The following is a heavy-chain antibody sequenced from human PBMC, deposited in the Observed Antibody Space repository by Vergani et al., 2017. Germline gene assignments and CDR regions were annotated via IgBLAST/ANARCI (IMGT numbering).Heavy chain of an antibody. CDR2: ISWDGGST. CDR3: AKESGDCSGSRKWLDY. V-gene: IGHV3-43*01. CDR1: GFTFDDYT. D-gene: IGHD3-10*02. J-gene: IGHJ4*02. Sequence: EVQLVESGGVVVQPGGSLRLSCAASGFTFDDYTMHWVRHAPGKGLEWVSLISWDGGSTYYADSVKGRFTISRDNSKNSLYLQMNSLRTEDTALYYCAKESGDCSGSRKWLDYWGEGSLVTASS.